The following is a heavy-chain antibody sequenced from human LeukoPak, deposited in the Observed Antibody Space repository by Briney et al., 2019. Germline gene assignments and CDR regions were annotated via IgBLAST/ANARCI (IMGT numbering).Heavy chain of an antibody. CDR1: GGSFSGYY. Sequence: SETLSLTCAVYGGSFSGYYWSWIRQPPGKGLEWIGYIYYSGSTNYNPSLKSRVTISVDTSKNQFSLKLSSVTAADTAVYYCARDLAAARHDAFDIWGQGTMVTVSS. D-gene: IGHD6-13*01. CDR2: IYYSGST. J-gene: IGHJ3*02. V-gene: IGHV4-59*01. CDR3: ARDLAAARHDAFDI.